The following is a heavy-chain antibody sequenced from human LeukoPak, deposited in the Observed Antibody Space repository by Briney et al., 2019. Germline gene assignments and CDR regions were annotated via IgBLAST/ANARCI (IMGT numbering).Heavy chain of an antibody. J-gene: IGHJ6*03. CDR3: ARVAYRYSINDWSRTGLGAYATKYYYYMDV. V-gene: IGHV4-34*01. CDR1: GGSFSDYS. CDR2: INHNGGT. D-gene: IGHD3-9*01. Sequence: PGTLSLTCAVYGGSFSDYSWTWIRQAPGEGLEWIGEINHNGGTNHNPSLVSRVIMSVDTSKNQFSLKVSSVTAADTAVYYCARVAYRYSINDWSRTGLGAYATKYYYYMDVWGKGTTVTVSS.